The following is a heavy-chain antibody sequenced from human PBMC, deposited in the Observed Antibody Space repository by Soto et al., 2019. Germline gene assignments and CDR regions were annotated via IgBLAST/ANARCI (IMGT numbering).Heavy chain of an antibody. D-gene: IGHD2-15*01. V-gene: IGHV5-51*01. CDR1: GYNFNNFW. J-gene: IGHJ6*02. CDR3: ARHVDFYYGMDV. Sequence: PGESLKISCKGSGYNFNNFWIGWVRQMPGKGLEWMGIIYGGDSDVRCNPSFEGRVIVSLDKSITTAYLQWSRLRASDTAIYYCARHVDFYYGMDVWGQGTTVTVSS. CDR2: IYGGDSDV.